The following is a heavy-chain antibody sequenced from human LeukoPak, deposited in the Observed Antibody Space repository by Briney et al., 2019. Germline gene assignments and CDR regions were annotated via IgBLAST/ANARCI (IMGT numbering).Heavy chain of an antibody. D-gene: IGHD3-22*01. J-gene: IGHJ5*02. CDR3: AREGYYYHTSNGDDH. CDR1: GYTFTSYG. Sequence: GASVTVSCTASGYTFTSYGISWVRQAPGQGLEWMGRISVHSGHTNYVQKFQDRVTMTTDTSTSTAYMELRSLGSGDTAVYYCAREGYYYHTSNGDDHWGQGTLVTVSS. V-gene: IGHV1-18*01. CDR2: ISVHSGHT.